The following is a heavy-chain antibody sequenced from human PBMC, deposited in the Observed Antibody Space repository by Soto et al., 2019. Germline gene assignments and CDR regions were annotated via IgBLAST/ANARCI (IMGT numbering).Heavy chain of an antibody. CDR2: ISSSSSTI. CDR1: GFTFSSYS. D-gene: IGHD2-2*01. CDR3: ARDAENIVVVPAAMPDYYYYYYMDV. V-gene: IGHV3-48*01. J-gene: IGHJ6*03. Sequence: GVLRLSCAASGFTFSSYSMNWVRQAPGKGLEWVSYISSSSSTIYYADSVKGRFTISRDNAKNSLYLQMNSLRAEDTAVYYCARDAENIVVVPAAMPDYYYYYYMDVWGKGTTVTVSS.